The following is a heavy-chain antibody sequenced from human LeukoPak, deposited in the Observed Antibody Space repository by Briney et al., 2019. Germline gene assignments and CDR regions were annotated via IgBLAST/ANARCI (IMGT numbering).Heavy chain of an antibody. V-gene: IGHV4-34*01. J-gene: IGHJ4*02. Sequence: SETLSLTCAVYGGSFSGYYWSWIRQPPGKGLEWIGEINHSGSTNYNPSLKSRVTISVDTSKNQISLKLSSVTATDTAVYYCAILNFWSVYTYYFDYWGQGTLVTVSS. CDR1: GGSFSGYY. D-gene: IGHD3-3*01. CDR3: AILNFWSVYTYYFDY. CDR2: INHSGST.